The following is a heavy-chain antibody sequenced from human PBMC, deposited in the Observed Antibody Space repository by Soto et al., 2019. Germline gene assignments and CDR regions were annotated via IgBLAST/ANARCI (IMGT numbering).Heavy chain of an antibody. Sequence: SETLSLTCTVSGGSISSGGYYWSWIRQHPGKGLEWIGHIYYSGSTYYNPSLKSRVTISVDTSKNQFSLKLSSVTAADTAVYYCARDRGSSGYLTHYFDYWGQGTLVTVSS. CDR1: GGSISSGGYY. CDR2: IYYSGST. D-gene: IGHD3-22*01. V-gene: IGHV4-31*03. CDR3: ARDRGSSGYLTHYFDY. J-gene: IGHJ4*02.